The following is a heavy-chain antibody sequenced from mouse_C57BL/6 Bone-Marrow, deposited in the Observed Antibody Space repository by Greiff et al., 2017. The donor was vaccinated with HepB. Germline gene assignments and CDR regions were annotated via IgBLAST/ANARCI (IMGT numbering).Heavy chain of an antibody. V-gene: IGHV1-19*01. CDR3: ARIITTTRGDYFDY. CDR1: GYTFTDYY. D-gene: IGHD1-1*01. CDR2: INPYNGGT. Sequence: VQLQQSGPVLVKPGASVKMSCKASGYTFTDYYMNWVKQSHGKSLEWIGVINPYNGGTSYNQKFKGKATLTVDKSSSTAYMELNSLTSEDSAVYYCARIITTTRGDYFDYWGQGTTLTVSS. J-gene: IGHJ2*01.